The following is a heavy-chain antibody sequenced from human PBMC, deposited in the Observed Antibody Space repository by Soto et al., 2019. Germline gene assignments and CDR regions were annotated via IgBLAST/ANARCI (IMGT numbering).Heavy chain of an antibody. Sequence: GGSLRLSCAASGFTFSSYGMHWVRQAPGKGLEWVAVISYDGSNKYYADSVKGRFTISRDNSKNTLYLQMNSLRAEDTAVYDCAKHIVVVSALWHYYYYYGLAVWGQGTTVTVSS. CDR1: GFTFSSYG. CDR2: ISYDGSNK. CDR3: AKHIVVVSALWHYYYYYGLAV. J-gene: IGHJ6*02. V-gene: IGHV3-30*18. D-gene: IGHD2-2*01.